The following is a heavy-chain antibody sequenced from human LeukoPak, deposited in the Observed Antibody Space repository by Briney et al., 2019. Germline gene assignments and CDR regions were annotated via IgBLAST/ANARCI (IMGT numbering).Heavy chain of an antibody. Sequence: ASVKVSCKASGYTFTGYYMHWVRQAPGQGLEWMGWINPNSGGTNYAQKFQGRVTMTRDTSISTAYMELSRLRSDDTAVYYCARDRVRFGELGPVDYWGQGTLVTVSS. CDR2: INPNSGGT. D-gene: IGHD3-10*01. J-gene: IGHJ4*02. V-gene: IGHV1-2*02. CDR1: GYTFTGYY. CDR3: ARDRVRFGELGPVDY.